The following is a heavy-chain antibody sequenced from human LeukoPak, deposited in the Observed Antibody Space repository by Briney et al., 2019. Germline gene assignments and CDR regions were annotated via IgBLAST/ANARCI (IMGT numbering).Heavy chain of an antibody. V-gene: IGHV3-23*01. CDR2: ISGSGGST. D-gene: IGHD3-3*01. CDR3: AKDTIFGVVIDYGMDV. Sequence: PGGSLRLSCAASGFTFSSYAMSWVRQAPGRGLEWVSAISGSGGSTYYADSVKGRFTISRDNSKNTLYLQMNSLRAEDTAVYYCAKDTIFGVVIDYGMDVWGQGTTVTVSS. J-gene: IGHJ6*02. CDR1: GFTFSSYA.